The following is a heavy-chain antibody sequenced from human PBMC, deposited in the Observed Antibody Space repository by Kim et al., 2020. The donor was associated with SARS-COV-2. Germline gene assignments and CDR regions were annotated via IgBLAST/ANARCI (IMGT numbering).Heavy chain of an antibody. CDR3: ARERGLQLHQMYYYGMDV. D-gene: IGHD5-18*01. CDR2: ISSSSSYI. CDR1: GFTFSSYS. V-gene: IGHV3-21*01. Sequence: GGSLRLSCAASGFTFSSYSMNWVRQAPGKGLEWVSSISSSSSYIYYADSVKGRFTISRDNAKNSLYLQMNSLRAEDTAVYYCARERGLQLHQMYYYGMDVWGQGTTVTVSS. J-gene: IGHJ6*02.